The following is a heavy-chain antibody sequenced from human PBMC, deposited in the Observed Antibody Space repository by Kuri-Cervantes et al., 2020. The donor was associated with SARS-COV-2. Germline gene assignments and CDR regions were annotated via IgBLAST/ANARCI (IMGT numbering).Heavy chain of an antibody. V-gene: IGHV4-61*08. D-gene: IGHD3-3*01. CDR1: GGSISSGDNY. CDR3: ARDRYDQMDV. Sequence: GSLRLSCTVSGGSISSGDNYWSWTRQPPGKGLEWIGYIYYSGSTNYNPSLKSRVTISVDTSKNQFSLKLSSVTAADTAVYYCARDRYDQMDVWGKGTTVTVSS. CDR2: IYYSGST. J-gene: IGHJ6*04.